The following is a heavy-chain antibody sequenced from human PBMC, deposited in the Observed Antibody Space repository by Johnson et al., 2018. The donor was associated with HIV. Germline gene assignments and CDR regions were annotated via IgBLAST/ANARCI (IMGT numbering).Heavy chain of an antibody. CDR1: GFTFRSYA. CDR2: ISYDGSNK. V-gene: IGHV3-30*04. Sequence: VQLVESGGGVVQPGRSLRLSCAASGFTFRSYAMHWVRQAPGKGLEWVAVISYDGSNKYYADSVKGRFTISRDNSKNTLYLQMNSLRHEDTAVYYCAKDQGITMIVVVAGAFDIWGQGTMVTVSS. D-gene: IGHD3-22*01. CDR3: AKDQGITMIVVVAGAFDI. J-gene: IGHJ3*02.